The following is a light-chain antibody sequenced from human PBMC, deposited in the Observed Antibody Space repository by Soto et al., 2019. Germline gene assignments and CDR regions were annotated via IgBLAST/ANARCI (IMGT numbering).Light chain of an antibody. V-gene: IGKV3-20*01. J-gene: IGKJ1*01. CDR3: HQYGSSPST. CDR1: QDVSTN. CDR2: GAS. Sequence: ETVMTQSPDTLSVSPGESATLSCRASQDVSTNLAWFHQKPGQTPRLVLYGASKRATGIPARFSGSGSGTDFTLTISRLEPEDFAVYYCHQYGSSPSTFGQGTKVDIK.